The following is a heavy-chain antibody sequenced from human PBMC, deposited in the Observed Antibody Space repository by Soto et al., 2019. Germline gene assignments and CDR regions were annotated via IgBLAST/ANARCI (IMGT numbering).Heavy chain of an antibody. J-gene: IGHJ6*02. D-gene: IGHD3-10*01. CDR2: IYNSGST. V-gene: IGHV4-30-2*01. Sequence: SETLSLTCAVSGGSISSGGYSWSWNRQPPGKGMEWIGYIYNSGSTYYNPSLKNQETKSVYRSKNQFSLKLSSLTAADTAVYYCVRQGFGALHGLVDVWGQGTTVT. CDR1: GGSISSGGYS. CDR3: VRQGFGALHGLVDV.